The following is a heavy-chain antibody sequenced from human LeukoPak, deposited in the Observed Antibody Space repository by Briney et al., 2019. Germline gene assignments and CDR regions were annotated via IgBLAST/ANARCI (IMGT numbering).Heavy chain of an antibody. CDR1: GFTFSSYA. CDR2: ISASDTST. D-gene: IGHD3-22*01. CDR3: AKNSGFFDY. J-gene: IGHJ4*02. V-gene: IGHV3-23*01. Sequence: GGSLRLSCAASGFTFSSYAMTWVRQAAGKGLEWVSSISASDTSTYYADSVKGRFTISRDNSKNTLYLQMNSQRAEDTAVYYCAKNSGFFDYWGQGTLVTVSS.